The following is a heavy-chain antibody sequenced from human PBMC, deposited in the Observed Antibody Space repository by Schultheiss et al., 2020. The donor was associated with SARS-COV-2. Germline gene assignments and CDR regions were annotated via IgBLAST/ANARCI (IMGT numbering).Heavy chain of an antibody. Sequence: GGSLRLSCAASGFTFSSYAMHWVRQAPGKGLEWVAVISYDGSNKYYADSVKGRFTISRDNSKNTLYLQMNSLRAEDTAVYYCGRTTRGGGPPGQNWGQGTLVTVSS. J-gene: IGHJ4*02. CDR3: GRTTRGGGPPGQN. CDR1: GFTFSSYA. CDR2: ISYDGSNK. D-gene: IGHD2-15*01. V-gene: IGHV3-30-3*01.